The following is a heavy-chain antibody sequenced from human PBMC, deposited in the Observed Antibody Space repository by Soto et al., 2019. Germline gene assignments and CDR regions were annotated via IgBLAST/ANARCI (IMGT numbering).Heavy chain of an antibody. CDR2: IIPIFGTA. Sequence: ASVKVSCKASGGTFSSYAISWVRQAPGQGLEWMGGIIPIFGTANYAQKFQGRVTITADESTSTAYMELSSLRSEDTAVYYCARDRLYGHYYYYGMDVWGQGTTVTVSS. J-gene: IGHJ6*02. D-gene: IGHD3-16*01. V-gene: IGHV1-69*13. CDR3: ARDRLYGHYYYYGMDV. CDR1: GGTFSSYA.